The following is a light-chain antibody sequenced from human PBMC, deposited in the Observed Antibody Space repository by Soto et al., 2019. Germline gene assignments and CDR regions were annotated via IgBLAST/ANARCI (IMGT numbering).Light chain of an antibody. CDR2: GAS. V-gene: IGKV3-20*01. CDR3: QQYADSTWT. J-gene: IGKJ1*01. Sequence: EIVLTQSPATLSMSPGERPTLSCRASQGVSSNYLAWYQQMPGQAPRLLIYGASSRATGIPDRFSGSGSGTDFTLTISRLEPEDFAVYYCQQYADSTWTFGQGTKVEIK. CDR1: QGVSSNY.